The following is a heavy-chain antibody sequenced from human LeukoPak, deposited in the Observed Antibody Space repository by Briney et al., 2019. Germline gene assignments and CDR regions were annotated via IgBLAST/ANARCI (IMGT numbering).Heavy chain of an antibody. CDR3: ARLDSSEDY. V-gene: IGHV3-30-3*01. Sequence: PGGSLRLSWAASGFTFSSYAMHWVRQAPGKGLEWVAVISYDGSNKYYADSVKGRFTISRDNSKNTLYLQMNSLRAEDTAVYYCARLDSSEDYWGQGTLVTVSS. D-gene: IGHD3-22*01. CDR2: ISYDGSNK. CDR1: GFTFSSYA. J-gene: IGHJ4*02.